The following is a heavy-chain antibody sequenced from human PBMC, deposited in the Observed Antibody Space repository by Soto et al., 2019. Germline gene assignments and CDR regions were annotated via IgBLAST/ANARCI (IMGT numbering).Heavy chain of an antibody. D-gene: IGHD4-17*01. V-gene: IGHV1-24*01. CDR2: FDPEDGET. Sequence: ASVKVSCKVSGYTLTELSMHWVRQAPGKGLEWMGGFDPEDGETICAQKFQGRVTMTEDTSTDTAYMELSSLRSEDTAVYYCATDYGGNSGIDYWGQGTLVTAPQ. J-gene: IGHJ4*02. CDR1: GYTLTELS. CDR3: ATDYGGNSGIDY.